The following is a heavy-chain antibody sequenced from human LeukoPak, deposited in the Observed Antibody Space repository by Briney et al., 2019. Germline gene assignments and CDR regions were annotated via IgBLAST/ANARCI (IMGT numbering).Heavy chain of an antibody. D-gene: IGHD3-10*01. CDR2: IYYSGST. V-gene: IGHV4-59*01. CDR1: GGSISSYY. CDR3: ARDKGVFPGDYYYGMDV. Sequence: SETLSLTCTVSGGSISSYYWSWIRQPPGKGLEWIGYIYYSGSTNYNPSLKSRVTISVDTSKNQFSLKLNSVTAADTAVYYCARDKGVFPGDYYYGMDVWGQGTTVTVSS. J-gene: IGHJ6*02.